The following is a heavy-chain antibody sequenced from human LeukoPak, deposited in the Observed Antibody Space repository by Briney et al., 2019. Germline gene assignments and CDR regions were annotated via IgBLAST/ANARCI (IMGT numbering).Heavy chain of an antibody. CDR2: ISSSSSYI. CDR3: ARDPFGTV. Sequence: GGSLRLSCAASGFTFSTYWMSWVRQAPGKGLEWVSSISSSSSYIYYADSVKGRFTISRDNAKNSLYLQMNSLRAEDTAVYYCARDPFGTVWGQGTLVTVSS. CDR1: GFTFSTYW. J-gene: IGHJ4*02. D-gene: IGHD3-16*01. V-gene: IGHV3-21*01.